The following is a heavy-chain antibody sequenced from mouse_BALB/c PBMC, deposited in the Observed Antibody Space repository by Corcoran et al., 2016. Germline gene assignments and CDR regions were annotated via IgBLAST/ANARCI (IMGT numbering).Heavy chain of an antibody. V-gene: IGHV8-12*01. CDR3: ARRAGYFAY. D-gene: IGHD2-2*01. CDR2: IYWDDDK. J-gene: IGHJ3*01. CDR1: GFSLSTSGMG. Sequence: QVTLKESGPGILQPSQTLSLTCSFSGFSLSTSGMGVSWIRQPSGKGLEWLAHIYWDDDKRHNPSLKSRLTISKDTSRNQVFLKITSVDTADTATYYCARRAGYFAYWGQGTLVTVSA.